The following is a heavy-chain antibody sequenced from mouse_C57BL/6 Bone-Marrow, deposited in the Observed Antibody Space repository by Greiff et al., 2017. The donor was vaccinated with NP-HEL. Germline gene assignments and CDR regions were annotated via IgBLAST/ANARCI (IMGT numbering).Heavy chain of an antibody. V-gene: IGHV2-2*01. CDR2: IWSGGST. CDR1: GFSLTSYG. Sequence: VHLVESGPGLVQPSQSLSITCTVSGFSLTSYGVHWVRQSPGKGLEWLGVIWSGGSTDYNAAFISRLSISKDNSKSQVFFKMNSLQADDTAIYYCARNLLGAYWGQGTLVTVSA. J-gene: IGHJ3*01. D-gene: IGHD4-1*01. CDR3: ARNLLGAY.